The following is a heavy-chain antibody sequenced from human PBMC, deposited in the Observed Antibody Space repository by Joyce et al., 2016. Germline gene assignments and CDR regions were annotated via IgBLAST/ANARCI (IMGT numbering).Heavy chain of an antibody. Sequence: EVQLVESGGGLVQPGRSLRFSCAASGFTFDDYAMHWVRQAPGKGLEWVSGISWNSGSIGYADSVKGRFTTSRDNAKNSLYLQMNSLRVEDTALYYCAKALGPTEDWFDPWGQGTLVTVSS. CDR1: GFTFDDYA. V-gene: IGHV3-9*01. CDR2: ISWNSGSI. J-gene: IGHJ5*02. CDR3: AKALGPTEDWFDP. D-gene: IGHD4-11*01.